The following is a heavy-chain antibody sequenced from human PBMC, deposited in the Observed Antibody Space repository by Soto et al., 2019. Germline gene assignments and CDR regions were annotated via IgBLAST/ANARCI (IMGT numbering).Heavy chain of an antibody. CDR2: ISYDGSKT. CDR3: AKDDCSSISCYSDYYYYMDV. J-gene: IGHJ6*03. D-gene: IGHD2-2*01. V-gene: IGHV3-30*18. Sequence: PGGSLRLSCSASGFTLSNYGMHWVRQAPGKGLEWVAVISYDGSKTYYADSVKGRFTISRDNSKNTLYLQMNSLRAEDTAVYYCAKDDCSSISCYSDYYYYMDVWGKGTTVTVAS. CDR1: GFTLSNYG.